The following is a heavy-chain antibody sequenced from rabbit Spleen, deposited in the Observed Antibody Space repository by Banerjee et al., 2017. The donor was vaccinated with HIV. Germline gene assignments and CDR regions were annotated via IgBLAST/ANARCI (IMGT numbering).Heavy chain of an antibody. CDR2: SYTGSAGT. V-gene: IGHV1S45*01. J-gene: IGHJ3*01. D-gene: IGHD6-1*01. CDR1: GFDFSSYH. Sequence: QEQLEESGGGLVKPEGSLTLSCKASGFDFSSYHMCWVRQAPGKGLEWIGCSYTGSAGTYYANWAKGRFTISKTSSTTVTLQMTSLTAADTATYFCARGDGNYAYASKLWGQGTLVTVS. CDR3: ARGDGNYAYASKL.